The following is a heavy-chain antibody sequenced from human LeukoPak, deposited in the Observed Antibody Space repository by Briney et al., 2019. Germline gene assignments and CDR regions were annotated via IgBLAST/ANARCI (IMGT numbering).Heavy chain of an antibody. D-gene: IGHD6-19*01. J-gene: IGHJ5*02. Sequence: GGSLRLSCAASEFSVGSNYMTWVRQAPGKGLEWVSLIYSGGSTYYADSVKGRFTISRDNSKNTLYLQMNSLRAEDTAVYYCARGYSSGWSLGPWGQGTLVTVSS. CDR1: EFSVGSNY. CDR2: IYSGGST. CDR3: ARGYSSGWSLGP. V-gene: IGHV3-66*01.